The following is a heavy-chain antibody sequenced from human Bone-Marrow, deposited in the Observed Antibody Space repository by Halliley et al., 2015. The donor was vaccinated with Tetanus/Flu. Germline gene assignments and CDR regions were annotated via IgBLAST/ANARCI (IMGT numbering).Heavy chain of an antibody. CDR3: ARAVSIAGPFRNLDH. CDR1: GGSISSFY. J-gene: IGHJ2*01. CDR2: IYFSGNT. V-gene: IGHV4-59*01. Sequence: TLSLTCTVSGGSISSFYWSWIRQPPGKGLEWIGYIYFSGNTNYNPSLRSRVTMSVDTSKNQFSLSLYSVTADDTAVYYCARAVSIAGPFRNLDHWGRGPLVTVSS. D-gene: IGHD2-21*01.